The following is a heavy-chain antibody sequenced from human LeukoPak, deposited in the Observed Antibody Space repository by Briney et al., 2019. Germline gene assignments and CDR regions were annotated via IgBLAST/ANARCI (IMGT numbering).Heavy chain of an antibody. J-gene: IGHJ4*02. CDR2: INSDGSST. CDR3: ARGDLVVTLEGPIDY. D-gene: IGHD2-21*02. CDR1: GFTFSSYW. V-gene: IGHV3-74*01. Sequence: PGGSLRLSCAASGFTFSSYWMHWVRQAPGKGLVWVSRINSDGSSTSYADSVKGRFTISRDNAKNTLYLQMNSLRAEDTAVYYCARGDLVVTLEGPIDYWGQGTLVTVSS.